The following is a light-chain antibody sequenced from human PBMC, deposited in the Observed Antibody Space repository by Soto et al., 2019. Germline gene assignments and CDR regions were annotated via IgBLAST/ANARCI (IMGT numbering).Light chain of an antibody. V-gene: IGKV1-13*02. Sequence: AIPLTQSPSSLSASVGDRVTITCRASQGISSALAWYQQKPGKAPKLLIYDASSLKNGVPSRFSGSGSGTDFTLTISSLQPEDFATYYCQQFNSYHTFGGGTKVEIK. J-gene: IGKJ4*01. CDR2: DAS. CDR1: QGISSA. CDR3: QQFNSYHT.